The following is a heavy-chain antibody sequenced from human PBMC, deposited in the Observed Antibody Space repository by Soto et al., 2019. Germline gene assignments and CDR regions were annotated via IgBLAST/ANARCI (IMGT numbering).Heavy chain of an antibody. D-gene: IGHD4-17*01. Sequence: EVQLLESGGGLVQPGGSLRLSCAASGFTFSTYSMNWVRQAPGKGLEWVSAISGSSATTKYADSVKGRFTISRDNSKNTVYLQVRSPRAEDTAVYYCAKDPDTTVVRYFDLWGRGTLVTVSS. V-gene: IGHV3-23*01. CDR3: AKDPDTTVVRYFDL. CDR1: GFTFSTYS. J-gene: IGHJ2*01. CDR2: ISGSSATT.